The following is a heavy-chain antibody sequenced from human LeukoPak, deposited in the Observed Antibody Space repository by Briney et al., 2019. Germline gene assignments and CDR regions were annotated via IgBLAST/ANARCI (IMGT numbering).Heavy chain of an antibody. CDR3: ARDYYDSSGYNPLDY. CDR2: IYYSGST. D-gene: IGHD3-22*01. CDR1: GGSISSYY. J-gene: IGHJ4*02. V-gene: IGHV4-59*01. Sequence: PSGTLSLTCTVSGGSISSYYWSWIRQPPGKGLEWIGYIYYSGSTNYNPSLKSRVTISVDTSKNQFSLKLSSVTAADTAVYYCARDYYDSSGYNPLDYWGQGTLVTVSS.